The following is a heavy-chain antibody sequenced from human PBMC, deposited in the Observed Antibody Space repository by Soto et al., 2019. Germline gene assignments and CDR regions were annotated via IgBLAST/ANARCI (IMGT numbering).Heavy chain of an antibody. V-gene: IGHV4-39*01. J-gene: IGHJ6*02. CDR2: IYYAGST. D-gene: IGHD2-15*01. CDR3: ARLVFHCLRGSCDDYNFYGLDV. CDR1: GGSISSTDHY. Sequence: SETLSLTCTVSGGSISSTDHYFVCIRQPPGNGLELLGSIYYAGSTFHNPSLKRRATISVDTSRNQFSLRLSSVTASDTAVYYCARLVFHCLRGSCDDYNFYGLDVWGQGTTVTVSS.